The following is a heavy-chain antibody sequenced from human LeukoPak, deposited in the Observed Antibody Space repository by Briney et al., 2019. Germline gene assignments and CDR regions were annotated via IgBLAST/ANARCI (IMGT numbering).Heavy chain of an antibody. CDR1: GGSISSYY. CDR2: IYTSGST. Sequence: NPSETLSLTCTVSGGSISSYYWSWIRQPAGKGLEWIGRIYTSGSTNYNPSLKSRVTMSVDTSKNQFSLKLSSVTAADTAVYYCAGRIAVWDWRAFDIWGQGTMVTVSS. V-gene: IGHV4-4*07. D-gene: IGHD6-19*01. CDR3: AGRIAVWDWRAFDI. J-gene: IGHJ3*02.